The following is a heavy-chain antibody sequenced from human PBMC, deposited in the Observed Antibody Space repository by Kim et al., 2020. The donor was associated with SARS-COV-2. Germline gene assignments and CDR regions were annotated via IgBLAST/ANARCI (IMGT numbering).Heavy chain of an antibody. J-gene: IGHJ4*02. V-gene: IGHV3-9*01. CDR2: ISWNSGSI. D-gene: IGHD3-3*01. CDR1: GFTFGDYA. CDR3: AKDHKLRFLEWLSFGGYFEY. Sequence: GGSLRLSCAASGFTFGDYAMHWVRQAPGKGLEWVSGISWNSGSIGYADSVKGRFTISRDNAKNSLYLQMNSLRAEDTALYYCAKDHKLRFLEWLSFGGYFEYWGEGTLVTVSS.